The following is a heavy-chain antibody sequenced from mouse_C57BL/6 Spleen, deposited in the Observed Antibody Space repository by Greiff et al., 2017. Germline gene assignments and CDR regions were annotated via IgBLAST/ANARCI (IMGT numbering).Heavy chain of an antibody. J-gene: IGHJ4*01. CDR3: ARQLYYGSSYAMDY. CDR2: IWSDGST. Sequence: VQLQQSGPGLVAPSQSLSITCTVSGFSLTSYGVHWVRQPPGKGLEWLVVIWSDGSTTYNSALKSRLSISKDNSKSQVFLKMNSLQTDDTAMYYCARQLYYGSSYAMDYWGQGTTVTVSS. D-gene: IGHD1-1*01. CDR1: GFSLTSYG. V-gene: IGHV2-6-1*01.